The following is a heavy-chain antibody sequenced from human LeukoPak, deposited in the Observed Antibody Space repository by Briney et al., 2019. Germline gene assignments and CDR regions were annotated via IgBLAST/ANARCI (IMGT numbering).Heavy chain of an antibody. Sequence: PGGSLRLSCAASGFTFSTHWISWVRQAPGKGLEWVAKIKEDGSEESYVDSVKGRFTISRDNAKNSLSLQLHSLRDEDTAVYYCVRDQGYCTSASCRGDAFDVWGQGSMVSVSS. D-gene: IGHD2-2*01. CDR2: IKEDGSEE. J-gene: IGHJ3*01. CDR1: GFTFSTHW. V-gene: IGHV3-7*01. CDR3: VRDQGYCTSASCRGDAFDV.